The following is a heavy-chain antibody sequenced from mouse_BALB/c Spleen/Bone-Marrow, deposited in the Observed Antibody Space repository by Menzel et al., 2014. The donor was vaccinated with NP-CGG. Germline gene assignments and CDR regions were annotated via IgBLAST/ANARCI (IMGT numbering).Heavy chain of an antibody. CDR1: GFTFSDYY. CDR3: ARVVTTATLYWYFDV. D-gene: IGHD1-2*01. J-gene: IGHJ1*01. V-gene: IGHV5-4*02. CDR2: ISDGGSYT. Sequence: EVQRVESGGGLVKPGVSLKLSCAASGFTFSDYYMYWVRQTPEKRLEWVATISDGGSYTYYPDSVKGRFTISRDNAKNNLYLQMSSLKSEDTATYYCARVVTTATLYWYFDVWGAGTTVTVSS.